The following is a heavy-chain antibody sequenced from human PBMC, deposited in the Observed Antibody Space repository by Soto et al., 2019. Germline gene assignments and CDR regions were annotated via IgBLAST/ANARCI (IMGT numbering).Heavy chain of an antibody. Sequence: QVHLVQSGAEVKKPGASVKVSCKGSGYAFTTYGITWVRQAPGQGLEWMGWISAHSGNTNYAQKLQGRVTVTRDTSTSTAYMELRGLLSDDTAVYYCARGRYGDYWGQGALVTVSS. CDR1: GYAFTTYG. CDR2: ISAHSGNT. CDR3: ARGRYGDY. J-gene: IGHJ4*02. D-gene: IGHD1-1*01. V-gene: IGHV1-18*01.